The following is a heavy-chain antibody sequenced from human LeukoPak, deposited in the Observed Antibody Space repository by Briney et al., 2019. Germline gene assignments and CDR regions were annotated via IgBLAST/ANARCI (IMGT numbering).Heavy chain of an antibody. CDR3: ARSIAVAGTAGEFDY. J-gene: IGHJ4*02. D-gene: IGHD6-19*01. CDR2: IYYSGST. Sequence: TPSETLSLTCTVSGGSISSYYWSWIRQPPGKGLEWIGYIYYSGSTNYNPSLKSRVTISVDTSKNQFSLKLSSVTAAATDVYYCARSIAVAGTAGEFDYWGQGTLVTVSS. CDR1: GGSISSYY. V-gene: IGHV4-59*08.